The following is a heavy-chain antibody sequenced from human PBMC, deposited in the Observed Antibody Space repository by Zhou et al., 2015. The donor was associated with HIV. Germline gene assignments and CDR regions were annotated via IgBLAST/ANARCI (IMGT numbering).Heavy chain of an antibody. V-gene: IGHV1-69*08. Sequence: QVQLVQSGAEVKKPGSSVKVSCKASGGTFSSYTISWVRQAPGQGLEWMGRIIPILGIANYAQKFQGRVTITADKSTSTAYMELSSLRSEDTAVYYCARDLESAYYYDSSGYYYWGQGTLVTVSS. J-gene: IGHJ4*02. D-gene: IGHD3-22*01. CDR3: ARDLESAYYYDSSGYYY. CDR1: GGTFSSYT. CDR2: IIPILGIA.